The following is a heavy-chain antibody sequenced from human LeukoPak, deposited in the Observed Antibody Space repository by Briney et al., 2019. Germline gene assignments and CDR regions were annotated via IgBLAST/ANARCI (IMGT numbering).Heavy chain of an antibody. CDR2: IYYSGST. CDR3: ARGYYYDGSGYPDY. J-gene: IGHJ4*02. V-gene: IGHV4-59*08. Sequence: SETLSLTCTVSGGSISSYYWSWIRQPPGKGLEWIGYIYYSGSTNYNPSLKSRVTISVDTSKNQFSLKLSSVTAADTAVYYCARGYYYDGSGYPDYRGQGTLVTVSS. CDR1: GGSISSYY. D-gene: IGHD3-22*01.